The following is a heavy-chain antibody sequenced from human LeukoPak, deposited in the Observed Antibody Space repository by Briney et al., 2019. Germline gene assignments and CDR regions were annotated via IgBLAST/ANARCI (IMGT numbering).Heavy chain of an antibody. V-gene: IGHV1-2*02. Sequence: GASVKVSCKASGYTFTDYYMHWVRQAPGQGLEWMGWINPNSGGTNYAQKFQGRVTMTRDTSISTAYMELSRLRSDDTAVYYCAREMVWGNEDYYYYYMDVWGKGTTVTISS. D-gene: IGHD1-1*01. CDR2: INPNSGGT. CDR1: GYTFTDYY. J-gene: IGHJ6*03. CDR3: AREMVWGNEDYYYYYMDV.